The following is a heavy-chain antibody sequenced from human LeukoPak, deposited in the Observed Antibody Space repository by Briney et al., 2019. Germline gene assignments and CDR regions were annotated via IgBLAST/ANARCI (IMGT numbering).Heavy chain of an antibody. CDR2: IDSSSSTI. V-gene: IGHV3-48*04. CDR3: ARDDNWNDKPFDL. J-gene: IGHJ4*02. D-gene: IGHD1-20*01. CDR1: GFTFSSYS. Sequence: GGSLRLSCAASGFTFSSYSMNWVRQAPGKGLERISYIDSSSSTIYYADSVKGRFTVSRDNAKSSLYLQMNNLTAEDTAVYYCARDDNWNDKPFDLWGQGTLVTVSS.